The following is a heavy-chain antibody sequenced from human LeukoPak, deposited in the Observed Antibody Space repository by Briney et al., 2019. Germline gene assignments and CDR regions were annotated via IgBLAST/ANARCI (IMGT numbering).Heavy chain of an antibody. CDR1: EFTFSNFA. CDR3: AKDLLQTFFFDSSGYYSDAFGM. CDR2: ISGSGDNT. Sequence: GGSLRLSCAASEFTFSNFAMSWVRQAPGKGLEWVSTISGSGDNTYFADSVKGRFTISRDNSKNTLSLHMNTLRAEDTAVYYCAKDLLQTFFFDSSGYYSDAFGMWGQGTMVTVSP. J-gene: IGHJ3*02. V-gene: IGHV3-23*01. D-gene: IGHD3-22*01.